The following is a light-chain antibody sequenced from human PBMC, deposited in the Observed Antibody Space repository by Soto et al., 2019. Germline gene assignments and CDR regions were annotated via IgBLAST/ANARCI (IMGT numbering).Light chain of an antibody. J-gene: IGKJ3*01. CDR3: QQDYTRFT. CDR2: GAS. Sequence: GERVTLSCRASQSVSSSYLTWYQQKPGQAPRLLIYGASTRATSIPARFSGSGSGIDFTLTISSLQPEDFAVYYCQQDYTRFTFGPGTKVDIK. CDR1: QSVSSSY. V-gene: IGKV3D-7*01.